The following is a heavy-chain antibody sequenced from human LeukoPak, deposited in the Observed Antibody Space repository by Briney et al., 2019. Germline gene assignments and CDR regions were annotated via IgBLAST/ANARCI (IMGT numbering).Heavy chain of an antibody. D-gene: IGHD6-6*01. V-gene: IGHV3-30*04. J-gene: IGHJ4*02. CDR2: TSYDESNK. CDR1: GFTFSNYA. Sequence: GGSLRLSCAASGFTFSNYAMHWVRQAPGKGLEWVAVTSYDESNKYYADSVKGRFTIARDNSKKTLYLQMNSLRGEDTAGYYCARVVVSSSSDYFDYWGRGTLVIVSS. CDR3: ARVVVSSSSDYFDY.